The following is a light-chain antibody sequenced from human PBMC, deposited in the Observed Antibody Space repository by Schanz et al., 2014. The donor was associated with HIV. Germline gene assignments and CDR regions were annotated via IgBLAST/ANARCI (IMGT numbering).Light chain of an antibody. Sequence: EIVLTQSPATLSLSPGERATLSCRASQSVSSYLAWYQQKPGQTPRLLIYDASNRATGFPGRFSGSGSGTDFTLTISRLEPDDFAVYYCQQYNYANTFGQGTKLEIK. CDR3: QQYNYANT. CDR1: QSVSSY. V-gene: IGKV3-11*01. J-gene: IGKJ2*01. CDR2: DAS.